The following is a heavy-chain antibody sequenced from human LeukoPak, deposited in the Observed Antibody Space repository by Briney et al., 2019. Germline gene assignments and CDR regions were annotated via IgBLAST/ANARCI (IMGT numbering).Heavy chain of an antibody. CDR3: AKLKRRHYYDTSGYSWDY. Sequence: ASVKVSCKVSGYTLTELSMHWVRQAPGKGLEWMGGFDPEDGETIYAQKFQGRVTMTEDTSTDTAYMELSSLRSEDTAVYYCAKLKRRHYYDTSGYSWDYWGQGTLVTVSS. V-gene: IGHV1-24*01. J-gene: IGHJ4*02. D-gene: IGHD3-22*01. CDR1: GYTLTELS. CDR2: FDPEDGET.